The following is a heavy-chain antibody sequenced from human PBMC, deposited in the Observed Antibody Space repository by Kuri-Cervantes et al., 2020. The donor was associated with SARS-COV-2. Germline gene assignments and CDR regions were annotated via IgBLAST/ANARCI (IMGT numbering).Heavy chain of an antibody. CDR1: GYSISSGYY. CDR3: ARLLLWFGELLHYDY. D-gene: IGHD3-10*01. CDR2: IYHSGST. V-gene: IGHV4-38-2*01. J-gene: IGHJ4*02. Sequence: ESLKISCAVSGYSISSGYYWGWIRQPPGKGLEWIGSIYHSGSTYYNPSLKSRVTISVDTSKNQFSLKLSSVTAADTAVYYCARLLLWFGELLHYDYWGQGTLVTVSS.